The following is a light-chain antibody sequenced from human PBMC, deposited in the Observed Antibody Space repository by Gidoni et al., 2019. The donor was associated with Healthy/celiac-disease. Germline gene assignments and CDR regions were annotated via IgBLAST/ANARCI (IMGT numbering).Light chain of an antibody. CDR3: QQYNNWPLT. CDR1: QSVSSN. J-gene: IGKJ5*01. Sequence: EIVMTQSPATLSVSPGERATPSCRASQSVSSNLAWYQQKPGQAPRLLNYGASTRATGIPARFSGSGSGTEFTLTISSLQSEDFAVYYCQQYNNWPLTFXQXTRLEIK. V-gene: IGKV3-15*01. CDR2: GAS.